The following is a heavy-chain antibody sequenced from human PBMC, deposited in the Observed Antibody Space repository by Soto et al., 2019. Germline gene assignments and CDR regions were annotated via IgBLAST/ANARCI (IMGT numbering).Heavy chain of an antibody. CDR2: ISGGDGSP. D-gene: IGHD3-16*01. CDR1: GFTFSSSA. V-gene: IGHV3-23*01. CDR3: AKWHTYNYDSLAFSGFDC. Sequence: VGSLRLSCTASGFTFSSSAMTWVRQAPGKGLEWVSAISGGDGSPSYADSVKGRFTISRDNSKNTLYLHMNSLRADDTAAYYCAKWHTYNYDSLAFSGFDCWGQGTQVTV. J-gene: IGHJ4*02.